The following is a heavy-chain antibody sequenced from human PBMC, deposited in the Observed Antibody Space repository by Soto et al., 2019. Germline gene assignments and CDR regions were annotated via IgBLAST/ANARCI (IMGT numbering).Heavy chain of an antibody. D-gene: IGHD3-22*01. CDR3: ARVQKLGYYYDSSGYYFDY. J-gene: IGHJ4*02. CDR2: IYYSGST. Sequence: SETLSLTCTVSGGSISSGGYYWSWIRQHPGKGLEWIGYIYYSGSTYYNPSLKSRVTISVDTSKNQFSLKLSSVTAADTAVYYCARVQKLGYYYDSSGYYFDYWGQGTLVTVSS. CDR1: GGSISSGGYY. V-gene: IGHV4-31*03.